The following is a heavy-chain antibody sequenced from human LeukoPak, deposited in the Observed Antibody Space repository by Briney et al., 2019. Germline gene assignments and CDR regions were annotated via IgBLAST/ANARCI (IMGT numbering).Heavy chain of an antibody. J-gene: IGHJ4*02. CDR2: IRGKPYGETT. D-gene: IGHD3-3*01. V-gene: IGHV3-49*04. CDR1: GFTFDDYA. CDR3: TRGSDTIFGVARDGFDS. Sequence: PGGSLRFSCAASGFTFDDYAMSWVRQAPGKGLEWVGFIRGKPYGETTEYAASVQGRFTISRDDFESTTYLQLNSLKTEDTGVYYCTRGSDTIFGVARDGFDSWGQGTLVTVSS.